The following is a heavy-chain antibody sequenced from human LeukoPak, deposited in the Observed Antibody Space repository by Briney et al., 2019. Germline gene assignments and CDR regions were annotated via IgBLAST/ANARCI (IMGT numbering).Heavy chain of an antibody. Sequence: GGSLRLSCAASGFTFDDYAMHWVRQAPGKGLEWVSLITGDGDTYYADSVKGRFTISRDNSKYSLYLQMKSLRTEDTALYYCAKDSHLETAVLPRGYFDYWGQGTLVTVSP. CDR2: ITGDGDT. J-gene: IGHJ4*02. D-gene: IGHD5-18*01. CDR3: AKDSHLETAVLPRGYFDY. CDR1: GFTFDDYA. V-gene: IGHV3-43*02.